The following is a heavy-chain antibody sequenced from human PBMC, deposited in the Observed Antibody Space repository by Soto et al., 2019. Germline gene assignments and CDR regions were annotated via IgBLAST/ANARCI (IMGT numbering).Heavy chain of an antibody. V-gene: IGHV3-73*01. J-gene: IGHJ6*02. CDR1: GFTFSGSS. CDR2: IGSKANNYAT. Sequence: GSLRLSCEASGFTFSGSSIHWVRQASGKGLEWVGHIGSKANNYATAYAASLKGRFTISRDDSKNTAFLQMNSLETEDTAVYYCTPLGYRFGRTHYYNPLDVWGQGTTVTVSS. CDR3: TPLGYRFGRTHYYNPLDV. D-gene: IGHD5-12*01.